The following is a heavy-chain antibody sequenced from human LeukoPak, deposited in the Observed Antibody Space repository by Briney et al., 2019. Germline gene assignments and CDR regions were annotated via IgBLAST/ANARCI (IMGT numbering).Heavy chain of an antibody. D-gene: IGHD3-22*01. CDR1: GFTYSSYA. CDR3: ARGEPQYYYDSSGLHP. J-gene: IGHJ5*02. CDR2: ISGSGGST. Sequence: PGGSLRLSCAASGFTYSSYAMSWVRQAPGKGLEWVSAISGSGGSTYYADSVKGRFTISRDNSKNTLYLQMNSLRAEDTAVYYCARGEPQYYYDSSGLHPWGQGTLVTVSS. V-gene: IGHV3-23*01.